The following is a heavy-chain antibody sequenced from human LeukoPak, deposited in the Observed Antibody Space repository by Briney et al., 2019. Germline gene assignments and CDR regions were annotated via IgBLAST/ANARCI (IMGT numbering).Heavy chain of an antibody. CDR1: GGSISNGGYY. Sequence: PSQTLSLTCTVSGGSISNGGYYWSWIRQHPGKGLEWIGYIYYSGSTYYNPSLKSRVTISVDTSKNQFSLKLSSVTAADTAVYYCARGCSAGTPHNWFDPWGQGTLVTVSS. V-gene: IGHV4-31*03. CDR2: IYYSGST. J-gene: IGHJ5*02. CDR3: ARGCSAGTPHNWFDP. D-gene: IGHD6-13*01.